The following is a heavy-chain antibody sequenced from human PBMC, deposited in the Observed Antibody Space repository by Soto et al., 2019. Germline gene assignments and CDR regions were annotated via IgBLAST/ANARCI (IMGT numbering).Heavy chain of an antibody. CDR3: TRGPRVSSTGTGAH. CDR1: GFTFSAYC. Sequence: GVSMRISCEVSGFTFSAYCMHWVRQVPGKGLIWVSRISDDGSTTTYADSVKGRFTISRDNAKNTLYLQMNSLRADDTGLYYCTRGPRVSSTGTGAHWGQGTLVTVSS. D-gene: IGHD1-1*01. V-gene: IGHV3-74*01. CDR2: ISDDGSTT. J-gene: IGHJ4*02.